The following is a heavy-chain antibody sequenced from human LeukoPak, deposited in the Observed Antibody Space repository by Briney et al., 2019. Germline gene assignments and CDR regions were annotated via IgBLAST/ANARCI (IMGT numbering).Heavy chain of an antibody. V-gene: IGHV1-2*02. J-gene: IGHJ4*02. Sequence: GASVKVSCKASGYTFTGYYMHWVRQAPGQGLEWMGWINPNSGGTNYAQKFQGRVTMTRDTSISTAYMELSRLRSDDTAVCYCARGIAVAGRDFCYFDYWGQGTLVTVSS. CDR2: INPNSGGT. CDR3: ARGIAVAGRDFCYFDY. CDR1: GYTFTGYY. D-gene: IGHD6-19*01.